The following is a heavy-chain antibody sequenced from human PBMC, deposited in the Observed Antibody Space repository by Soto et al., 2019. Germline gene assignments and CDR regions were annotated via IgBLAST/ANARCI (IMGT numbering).Heavy chain of an antibody. V-gene: IGHV4-30-4*08. Sequence: PSETLSLACTVSGVSLSRAEYCWSWIRQAPGKGLEWIGYICYSGSTYHNPSLKSRTSMSVDTSKKPFSLTLTSVTAAATAVYYCARDESVLLAYLGQGRLVTVSS. CDR3: ARDESVLLAY. D-gene: IGHD3-3*02. J-gene: IGHJ4*02. CDR2: ICYSGST. CDR1: GVSLSRAEYC.